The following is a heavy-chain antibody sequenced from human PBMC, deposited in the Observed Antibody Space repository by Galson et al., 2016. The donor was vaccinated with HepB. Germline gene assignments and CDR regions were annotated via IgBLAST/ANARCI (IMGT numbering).Heavy chain of an antibody. J-gene: IGHJ6*02. D-gene: IGHD3-10*01. CDR2: IYFSGGT. CDR1: GGSITSGNYH. Sequence: SETLSLTCSVSGGSITSGNYHWGWIRQPPGKGLEWIGSIYFSGGTYYNLSLKSRVTISIDMSKNQFSLKMKSVTAAETAVYYCARGTTMDGMDVWGQGTTVTVSS. V-gene: IGHV4-39*01. CDR3: ARGTTMDGMDV.